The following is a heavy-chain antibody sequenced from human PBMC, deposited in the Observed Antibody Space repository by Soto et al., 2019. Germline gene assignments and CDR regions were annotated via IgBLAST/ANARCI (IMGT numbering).Heavy chain of an antibody. D-gene: IGHD1-26*01. CDR1: GGSITSGDYY. Sequence: PSETLSLTCTVSGGSITSGDYYWSWIRQPPGKGLEWIGYIYYSGSTYYNPSLKSRITMSADTSKNQLSLNLSSVTAADTAMYYCAAGPPWEQQFAYWGQGTLVTVSS. CDR3: AAGPPWEQQFAY. V-gene: IGHV4-30-4*01. CDR2: IYYSGST. J-gene: IGHJ4*02.